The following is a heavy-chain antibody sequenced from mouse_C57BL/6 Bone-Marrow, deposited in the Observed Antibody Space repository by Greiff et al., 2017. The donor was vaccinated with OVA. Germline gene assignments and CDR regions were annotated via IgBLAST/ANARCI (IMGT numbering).Heavy chain of an antibody. CDR3: ASGIMGVYYFDY. CDR2: IHPNSGST. V-gene: IGHV1-64*01. D-gene: IGHD1-1*02. CDR1: GYTFTSYW. Sequence: QVQLQQPGAELVKPGASVKLSCKASGYTFTSYWMHWVKQRPGQGLEWIGMIHPNSGSTNYNEKFKSKATLTVDKSSSTAYMQLSSLISEDAAVYDCASGIMGVYYFDYWGQGTTLTVSS. J-gene: IGHJ2*01.